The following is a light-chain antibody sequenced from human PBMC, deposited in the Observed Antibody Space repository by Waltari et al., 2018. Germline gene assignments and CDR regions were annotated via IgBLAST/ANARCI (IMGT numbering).Light chain of an antibody. Sequence: QSALTQPDSVSGSPGQSITISCTGTSSDVGGLKYVSWYQQHPGKAPKVIIYDVSNRASGVPHRFSGSKSGNSASLTISGLQAEDEADYYCSSYTSSTTGIFGGGTRLTVL. J-gene: IGLJ2*01. CDR1: SSDVGGLKY. CDR3: SSYTSSTTGI. CDR2: DVS. V-gene: IGLV2-14*01.